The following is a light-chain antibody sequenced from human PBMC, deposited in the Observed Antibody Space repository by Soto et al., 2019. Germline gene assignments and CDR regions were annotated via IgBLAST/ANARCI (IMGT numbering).Light chain of an antibody. CDR3: QQYASLPFT. J-gene: IGKJ3*01. CDR2: GAS. V-gene: IGKV3-20*01. Sequence: EIVLPQSPGTLSLSPGDRATLSCRASQSVSSSYLAWYQQKAGEAPRLLIYGASSRATCILDRFSGSGSGTDFTLTAMRVEPEDFAVYYCQQYASLPFTFGPGTQVDIK. CDR1: QSVSSSY.